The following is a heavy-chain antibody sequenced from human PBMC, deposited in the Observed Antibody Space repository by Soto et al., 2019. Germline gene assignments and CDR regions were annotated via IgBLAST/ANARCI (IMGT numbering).Heavy chain of an antibody. CDR3: AREGGRLTWFAP. J-gene: IGHJ5*02. CDR1: GFTFSSYS. D-gene: IGHD2-15*01. CDR2: ISSSTI. V-gene: IGHV3-48*02. Sequence: EVQLVESGGGLVQPGGSLRLSCAASGFTFSSYSMNWVRQAPGKGLEWVSYISSSTIYYADSVKGRFTISRDNAKNSLYLQMNSLRDEDTAVYYCAREGGRLTWFAPWGQGTLVTVSS.